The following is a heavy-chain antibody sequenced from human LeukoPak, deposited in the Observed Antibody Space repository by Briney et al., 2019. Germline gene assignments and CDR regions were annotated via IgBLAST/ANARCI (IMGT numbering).Heavy chain of an antibody. CDR2: IIPIFGTA. J-gene: IGHJ4*02. CDR1: GGTFSSYA. CDR3: ARENYYDGSGSPSASAPVDH. Sequence: ASVKVSCKASGGTFSSYAISWVRQAPGQGLEWMGGIIPIFGTANYAQKFQGRVTITADESTSTAYMELSSLRSEDTAVYYCARENYYDGSGSPSASAPVDHWGQGTLVTVSS. V-gene: IGHV1-69*13. D-gene: IGHD3-22*01.